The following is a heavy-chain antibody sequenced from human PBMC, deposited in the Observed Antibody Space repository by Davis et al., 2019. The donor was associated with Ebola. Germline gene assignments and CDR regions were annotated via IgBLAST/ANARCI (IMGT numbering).Heavy chain of an antibody. J-gene: IGHJ2*01. V-gene: IGHV3-30*02. D-gene: IGHD6-19*01. CDR3: ATSGGWYGWYFDL. Sequence: GESLKISCAASGFTFSSYGMHWVRQAPGKGLEWVAFIRYDGSNKYYADSVKGRFTISRDNSKNTLYLQMNSLRAEDTAGYYCATSGGWYGWYFDLWGRGTLVTVSS. CDR2: IRYDGSNK. CDR1: GFTFSSYG.